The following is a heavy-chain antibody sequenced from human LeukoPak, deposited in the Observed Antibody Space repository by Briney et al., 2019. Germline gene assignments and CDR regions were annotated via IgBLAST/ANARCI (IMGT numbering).Heavy chain of an antibody. D-gene: IGHD1-26*01. CDR3: AKGSGTHFVHDF. V-gene: IGHV3-23*01. Sequence: GGSLRLSCAASGFTFSTYIMNWVRQAPGKGLEWVSAISGSGDSTYYADSVKGRFTISRDNSKNTLYLQVNSLRAEDTAVYYCAKGSGTHFVHDFWGQGTLVTDSS. CDR2: ISGSGDST. CDR1: GFTFSTYI. J-gene: IGHJ4*02.